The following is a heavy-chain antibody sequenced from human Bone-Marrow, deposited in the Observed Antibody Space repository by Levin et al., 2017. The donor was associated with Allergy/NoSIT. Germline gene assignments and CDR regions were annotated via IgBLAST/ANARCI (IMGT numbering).Heavy chain of an antibody. V-gene: IGHV4-4*02. J-gene: IGHJ5*02. D-gene: IGHD2-2*01. CDR3: ARGVPSDH. Sequence: SQTLSLTCAVSGGSIISSDWWSWVRQPPGKGLEWIGEIYYTGSTKYNPSLKSRLSISVDTSKNQFSLRLSSVTAADTAVYYCARGVPSDHWGQGILVTVSS. CDR2: IYYTGST. CDR1: GGSIISSDW.